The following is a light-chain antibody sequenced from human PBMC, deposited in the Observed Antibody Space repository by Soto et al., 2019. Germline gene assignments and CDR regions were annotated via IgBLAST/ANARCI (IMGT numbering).Light chain of an antibody. CDR3: QQYKTYPFT. Sequence: AIQLTQSPSSLSASVGDRVTITCRASQGIGSALAWHQQKPGKGPKLLISGASRLESGVPSRFSGSGSGTDFTLTISSLQPEDFVTYHCQQYKTYPFTFGQGTRLEIK. V-gene: IGKV1-13*02. CDR2: GAS. CDR1: QGIGSA. J-gene: IGKJ5*01.